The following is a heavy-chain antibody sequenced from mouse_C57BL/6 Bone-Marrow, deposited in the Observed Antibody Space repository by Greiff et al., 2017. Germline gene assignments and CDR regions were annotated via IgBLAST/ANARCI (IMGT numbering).Heavy chain of an antibody. CDR2: ISSGGSYT. V-gene: IGHV5-6*01. CDR1: GFTFSSYC. Sequence: EVKLVESGGDLVKPGGSLKLSCAASGFTFSSYCMSWVRQTPDKRLEWVATISSGGSYTYYPDSVKGRFTISRDNAKNTLYLQMSSLKSEDTAMXYCARQMITTRYFDYWGQGTTLTVSS. D-gene: IGHD2-4*01. J-gene: IGHJ2*01. CDR3: ARQMITTRYFDY.